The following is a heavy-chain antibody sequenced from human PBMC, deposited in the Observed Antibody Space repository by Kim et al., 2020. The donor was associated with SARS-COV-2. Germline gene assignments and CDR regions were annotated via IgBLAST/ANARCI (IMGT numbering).Heavy chain of an antibody. Sequence: SETLSLTCTVSGGSISSYYWSWIRQPPGKGLEWIGYIYYSGSTNYNPSLKSRVTISVDTSKNQFSLKLSSVTAADTAVYYCARSAMIVPNNRRYYFDYWGQGTLVTVSS. J-gene: IGHJ4*02. CDR1: GGSISSYY. D-gene: IGHD3-22*01. V-gene: IGHV4-59*01. CDR3: ARSAMIVPNNRRYYFDY. CDR2: IYYSGST.